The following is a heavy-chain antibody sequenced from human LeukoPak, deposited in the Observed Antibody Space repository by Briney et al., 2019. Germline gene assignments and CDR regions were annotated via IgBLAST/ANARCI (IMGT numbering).Heavy chain of an antibody. V-gene: IGHV3-33*01. J-gene: IGHJ4*02. D-gene: IGHD1-26*01. CDR1: GFTLSTYG. CDR2: IWNDGSNK. Sequence: PGGSLRLSCAASGFTLSTYGMYWVRQAPGKGLEWVAVIWNDGSNKHYADSVKGRFTISRDNSKNTLDLQMNSLRAEDTAVYYCVRGAGSYGDWDYWGQGTLVTVPS. CDR3: VRGAGSYGDWDY.